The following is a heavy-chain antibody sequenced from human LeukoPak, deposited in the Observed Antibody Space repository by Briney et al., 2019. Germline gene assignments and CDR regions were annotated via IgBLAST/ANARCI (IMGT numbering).Heavy chain of an antibody. J-gene: IGHJ3*02. V-gene: IGHV4-30-2*01. Sequence: SETLSLTCAVSGGSISSGGYSWSWIRQPPGKGLEWIGYIYHSGSTYYNPSLKSRVTISVDRSKNQLSLKLSSVTAADTAVYYCARGAYYYDSSGYFHDAFDIWGQGTMVTVSS. CDR3: ARGAYYYDSSGYFHDAFDI. CDR1: GGSISSGGYS. D-gene: IGHD3-22*01. CDR2: IYHSGST.